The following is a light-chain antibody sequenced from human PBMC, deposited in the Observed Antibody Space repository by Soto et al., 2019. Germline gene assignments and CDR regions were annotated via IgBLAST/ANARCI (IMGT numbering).Light chain of an antibody. CDR1: QGIGRY. Sequence: IRMTQSPSSLSASIGARVTITCLASQGIGRYVAWYQQTPGKAPNLLIYATASVQSGVPSRFSGSGTATDFTLTIRGLQPDDFATYYCQQYDNYPLTFGGGTKVDIK. CDR2: ATA. V-gene: IGKV1-8*01. CDR3: QQYDNYPLT. J-gene: IGKJ4*01.